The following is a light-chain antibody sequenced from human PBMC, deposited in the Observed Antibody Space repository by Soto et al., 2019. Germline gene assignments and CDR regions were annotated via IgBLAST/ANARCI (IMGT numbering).Light chain of an antibody. CDR1: QSVSSN. CDR2: GAS. V-gene: IGKV3-15*01. Sequence: EIVMTQSPATLSVSPGERATLSCRASQSVSSNLAWYQQKPGQAPRLPIYGASTRATGIPARFSGSRSGTEFTLTISSLQSEDFAVYYCQQYNNWPCFGQGTRLEIK. J-gene: IGKJ5*01. CDR3: QQYNNWPC.